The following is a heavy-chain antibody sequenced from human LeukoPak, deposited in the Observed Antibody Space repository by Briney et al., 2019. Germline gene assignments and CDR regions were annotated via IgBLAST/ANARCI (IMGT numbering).Heavy chain of an antibody. Sequence: GRSLRLSCAASGFSFDDYAMHWVRQAPGKGLEWVAGISWSSGNIGYADSVKGRFTISRDNAENSLHLQMNSLSTEDTALYFCARDAWRRAFNYGMDVWGQGTTVAVSS. CDR3: ARDAWRRAFNYGMDV. D-gene: IGHD5-12*01. CDR1: GFSFDDYA. J-gene: IGHJ6*02. CDR2: ISWSSGNI. V-gene: IGHV3-9*01.